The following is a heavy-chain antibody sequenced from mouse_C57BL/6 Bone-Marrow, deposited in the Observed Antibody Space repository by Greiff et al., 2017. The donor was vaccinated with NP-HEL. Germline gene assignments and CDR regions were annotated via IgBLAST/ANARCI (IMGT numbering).Heavy chain of an antibody. CDR2: ISNGGGSP. CDR1: GFTFSDYY. CDR3: ACPLITTVVAGRGTYAMDY. J-gene: IGHJ4*01. D-gene: IGHD1-1*01. Sequence: EVKLVESGGGLVQPGGSLKLSCAASGFTFSDYYMYWVRQTPEKRLEWVAYISNGGGSPYYPDTVKGRFTISRDNAKNTLYLQMSRLKSEDTAMYYCACPLITTVVAGRGTYAMDYWGQGTSVTVSS. V-gene: IGHV5-12*01.